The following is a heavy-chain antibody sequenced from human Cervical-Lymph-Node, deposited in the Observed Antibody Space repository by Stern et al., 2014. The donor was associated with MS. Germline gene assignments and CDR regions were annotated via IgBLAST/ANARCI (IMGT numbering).Heavy chain of an antibody. Sequence: EVQLVQSGAEVKQPGESLRISCKASGYSFSGYWITWVRQMPGKGLEWMGRIDPSDSYSDFGPSFEGHVSISVDKSASTAYLQWVSLRASDTGMYYCARMGALAGFDRVPWFDPWGQGTLVIVSS. J-gene: IGHJ5*02. CDR1: GYSFSGYW. D-gene: IGHD1-26*01. CDR2: IDPSDSYS. CDR3: ARMGALAGFDRVPWFDP. V-gene: IGHV5-10-1*03.